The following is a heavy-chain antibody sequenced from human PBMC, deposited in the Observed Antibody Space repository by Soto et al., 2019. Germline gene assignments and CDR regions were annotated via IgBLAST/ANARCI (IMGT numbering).Heavy chain of an antibody. V-gene: IGHV3-33*01. Sequence: PGGSLRLSCAASQFTFSSYVMHWVRQAPGKGLEWVAAIWSDGSNKYYVDSVKGRFTISRDNSKNTLYLPMNSLTVEDTAVYYCARESGSYHFDYWGQGT. CDR3: ARESGSYHFDY. D-gene: IGHD1-26*01. CDR1: QFTFSSYV. CDR2: IWSDGSNK. J-gene: IGHJ4*02.